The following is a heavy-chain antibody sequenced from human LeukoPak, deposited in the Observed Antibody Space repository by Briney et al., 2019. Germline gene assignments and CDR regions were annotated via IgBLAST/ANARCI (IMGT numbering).Heavy chain of an antibody. CDR2: IYYSGST. Sequence: PSETLSLTCTVSGGSISSGGYYWSWIRQHPGKGLEWIGYIYYSGSTYYNPSLKSRVTISVDTSKNQFSLKLSSVTAADTAVYYCARDRDIAVAGTRYCYYGMDVWGKGTTVTVSS. V-gene: IGHV4-31*03. D-gene: IGHD6-19*01. CDR3: ARDRDIAVAGTRYCYYGMDV. CDR1: GGSISSGGYY. J-gene: IGHJ6*04.